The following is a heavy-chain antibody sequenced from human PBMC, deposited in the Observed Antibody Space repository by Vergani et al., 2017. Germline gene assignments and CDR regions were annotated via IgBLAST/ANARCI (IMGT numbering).Heavy chain of an antibody. V-gene: IGHV4-39*07. Sequence: QVQLQESGPGLVKPSETLSLTCTVSGGSISSSNYYWGWLRQPPGKGLEWIGNIYYSGNPYYNPSLESRVTISVDTSKNQCPLKLSSVTAADTAVYYCARDPKGATHDYWGQGTLVTVSS. D-gene: IGHD1-26*01. CDR3: ARDPKGATHDY. CDR2: IYYSGNP. CDR1: GGSISSSNYY. J-gene: IGHJ4*02.